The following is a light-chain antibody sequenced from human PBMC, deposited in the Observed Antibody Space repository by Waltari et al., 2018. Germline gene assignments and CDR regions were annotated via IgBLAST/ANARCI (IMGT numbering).Light chain of an antibody. CDR1: QRISSSY. CDR3: QQFGISVWT. Sequence: EIVLTQSPGTLSLSPGERATLSCRASQRISSSYLAWYQQKPGQAPRLLIYGASRRATGIPGRFSGGGSGTDFTLTISRLEPEDFAVYYCQQFGISVWTFGQGTKVEIK. V-gene: IGKV3-20*01. CDR2: GAS. J-gene: IGKJ1*01.